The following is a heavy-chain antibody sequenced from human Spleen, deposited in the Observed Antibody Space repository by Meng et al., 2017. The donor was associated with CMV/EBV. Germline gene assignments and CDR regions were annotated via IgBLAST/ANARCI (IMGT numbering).Heavy chain of an antibody. CDR1: GYTFTSYD. J-gene: IGHJ6*02. Sequence: SVKVSCKASGYTFTSYDINWVRQATGQGLEWMGGVIPMVGRTNYGQKFQGRVTITADKSATTAHMELHSLKSEDTAVYYCARSRVLSTSSSRPPTYGMDVWGQGTTVTVSS. D-gene: IGHD2-2*01. V-gene: IGHV1-69*10. CDR2: VIPMVGRT. CDR3: ARSRVLSTSSSRPPTYGMDV.